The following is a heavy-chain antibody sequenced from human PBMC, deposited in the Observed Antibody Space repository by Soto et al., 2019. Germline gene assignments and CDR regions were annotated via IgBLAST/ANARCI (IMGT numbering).Heavy chain of an antibody. D-gene: IGHD2-2*02. CDR3: ARGGYCSTTSCFTGEDY. CDR1: GGTFSHQA. Sequence: QVQLVQSGAEVKKHGSSVKVSCKATGGTFSHQAISWVRQAPGQGLEWMGGIIPISGTANYAQKFQGRVTITADESTNTAYMYLGRLRSEDTAVYYCARGGYCSTTSCFTGEDYWGQGTLVTVSS. J-gene: IGHJ4*02. V-gene: IGHV1-69*01. CDR2: IIPISGTA.